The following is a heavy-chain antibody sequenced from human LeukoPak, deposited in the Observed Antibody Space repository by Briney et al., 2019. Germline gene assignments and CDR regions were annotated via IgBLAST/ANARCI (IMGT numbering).Heavy chain of an antibody. CDR3: ARELRVSNYYYYYMDV. V-gene: IGHV4-4*07. J-gene: IGHJ6*03. CDR2: IYTSGST. CDR1: GGSISSYY. D-gene: IGHD2-8*01. Sequence: KPSETLSLTCTVSGGSISSYYWSWIRQPAGKGLEWIGRIYTSGSTNYNPSLKSRVTMSVDTSKNQFSLKLSSVTAADTAVYYCARELRVSNYYYYYMDVWGKGTTVTVSS.